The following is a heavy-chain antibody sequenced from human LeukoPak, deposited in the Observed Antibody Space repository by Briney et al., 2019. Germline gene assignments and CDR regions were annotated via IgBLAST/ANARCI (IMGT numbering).Heavy chain of an antibody. V-gene: IGHV4-31*03. Sequence: SQTLSLTCTVSGGSISSGGYYWSWIRQHPGKGLEWIGSIYYSGSTYYNPSLKSRVTISVDTSKNQFSLKLSSVTAADTAVYYCARPYGSGSYYAFDIWGQGTMVTVSS. D-gene: IGHD3-10*01. CDR2: IYYSGST. J-gene: IGHJ3*02. CDR3: ARPYGSGSYYAFDI. CDR1: GGSISSGGYY.